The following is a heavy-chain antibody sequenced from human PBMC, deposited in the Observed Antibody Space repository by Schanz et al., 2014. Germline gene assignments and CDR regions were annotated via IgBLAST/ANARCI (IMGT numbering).Heavy chain of an antibody. CDR2: INVGNGNM. CDR1: GYTFTGYY. CDR3: ARGGYSSGWYDRDIAHFDY. D-gene: IGHD6-19*01. J-gene: IGHJ4*02. Sequence: QVQLVQSGAEMKKPGASVKVSCKASGYTFTGYYMHWVRQAPGQGLEWMGWINVGNGNMKYSQKFQGRVTITRDTSASTAYMELTSLRSEDTAVYYCARGGYSSGWYDRDIAHFDYWGQGTLVTVSS. V-gene: IGHV1-3*01.